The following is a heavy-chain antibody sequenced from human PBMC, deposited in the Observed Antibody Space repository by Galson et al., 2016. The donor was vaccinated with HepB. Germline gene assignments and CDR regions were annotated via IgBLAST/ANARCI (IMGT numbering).Heavy chain of an antibody. Sequence: SLRLSCAASGFTFSSCAMSWVRQAPGKGLECVSSISRSADSTYYADSVKGRFTISRDNSRNTLHLQMNSLRAEDTALYYCAKRPSTSWGPFEFWGQGSLVTVSS. CDR3: AKRPSTSWGPFEF. D-gene: IGHD6-6*01. V-gene: IGHV3-23*01. J-gene: IGHJ1*01. CDR2: ISRSADST. CDR1: GFTFSSCA.